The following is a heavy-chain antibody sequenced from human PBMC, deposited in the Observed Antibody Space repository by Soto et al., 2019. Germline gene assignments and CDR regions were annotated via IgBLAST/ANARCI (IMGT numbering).Heavy chain of an antibody. CDR1: GGTFSSYA. D-gene: IGHD3-10*01. CDR3: ACNYGSGSNYYYYYMDV. CDR2: IIPIFGTA. Sequence: SVKVSCKASGGTFSSYAISWVRQAPGQGLEWMGGIIPIFGTANYAQKFQGRVTITADESTSTAHMELSSLRSEDTAVYYCACNYGSGSNYYYYYMDVWGKGTTVTVSS. V-gene: IGHV1-69*13. J-gene: IGHJ6*03.